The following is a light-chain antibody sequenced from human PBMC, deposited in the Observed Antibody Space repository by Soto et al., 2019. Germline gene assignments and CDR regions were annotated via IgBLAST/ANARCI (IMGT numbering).Light chain of an antibody. Sequence: EIVLTQSPGTLSLSPGERATLSCRASRSVSSNYLAWYQQKPGQAPRLLSYGTSCMATGVPGRFSGSVSGTDFTLTVSRLKPEDCAVYYCQHYDASPVTFGQGTRLEIK. CDR3: QHYDASPVT. J-gene: IGKJ5*01. CDR1: RSVSSNY. V-gene: IGKV3-20*01. CDR2: GTS.